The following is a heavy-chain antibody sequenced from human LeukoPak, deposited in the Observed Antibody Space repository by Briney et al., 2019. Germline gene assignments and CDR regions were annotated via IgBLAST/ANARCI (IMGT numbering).Heavy chain of an antibody. V-gene: IGHV3-21*01. Sequence: GGSLRLSCAASGFTFSSYSMNWVRQAPGKGLEWVSSISSSSSYIYYADSVKGRFTISRDNAKNSLYLQMNSLRAEDTAVYYCAKENARLRTLLYYFDYWGQGTLVTVSS. CDR1: GFTFSSYS. D-gene: IGHD2-15*01. CDR3: AKENARLRTLLYYFDY. J-gene: IGHJ4*02. CDR2: ISSSSSYI.